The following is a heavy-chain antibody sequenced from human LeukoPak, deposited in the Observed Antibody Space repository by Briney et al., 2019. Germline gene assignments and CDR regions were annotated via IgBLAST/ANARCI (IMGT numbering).Heavy chain of an antibody. J-gene: IGHJ4*02. CDR1: GGSISSGSYY. V-gene: IGHV4-61*02. Sequence: PSETLSLTCTVSGGSISSGSYYWSWIRQPAGKGLEWIGRIYTSGSTNYNPSLKSRVTISVDTSKNQFSLKLSSVTAADTAVYYCASTYYYDSSGTAAIDYWGQGTLVTVSS. CDR2: IYTSGST. CDR3: ASTYYYDSSGTAAIDY. D-gene: IGHD3-22*01.